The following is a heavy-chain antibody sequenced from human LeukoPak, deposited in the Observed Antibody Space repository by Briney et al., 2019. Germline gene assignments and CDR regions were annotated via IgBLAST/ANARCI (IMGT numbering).Heavy chain of an antibody. D-gene: IGHD6-19*01. Sequence: GASVKVSCKASGYTFTSYGISRVRQAPGQGLEWMGWVSPYNGNTNYAQKLQGRVTMTTDTSTSTAYMQLRSLRSGDTAVYYCARVGAVAGHRWSDEYWGQGTLVTVSS. CDR3: ARVGAVAGHRWSDEY. CDR2: VSPYNGNT. J-gene: IGHJ4*02. V-gene: IGHV1-18*01. CDR1: GYTFTSYG.